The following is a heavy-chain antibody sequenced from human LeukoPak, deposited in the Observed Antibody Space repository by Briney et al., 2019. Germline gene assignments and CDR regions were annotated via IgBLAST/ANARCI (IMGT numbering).Heavy chain of an antibody. CDR1: GYTFTGYY. Sequence: ASVKVSCKASGYTFTGYYMHWVRQAPGQGLEWMGWINPNSGGTNYAQKFRGRVTMTRDTSISTAYMELSRLRSDDTAVYYCARGIAVAGKDWFDPWGQGTLVTVSS. CDR2: INPNSGGT. D-gene: IGHD6-19*01. V-gene: IGHV1-2*02. J-gene: IGHJ5*02. CDR3: ARGIAVAGKDWFDP.